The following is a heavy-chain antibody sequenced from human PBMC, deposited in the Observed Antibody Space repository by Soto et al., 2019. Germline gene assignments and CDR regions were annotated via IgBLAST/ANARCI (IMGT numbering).Heavy chain of an antibody. J-gene: IGHJ4*02. V-gene: IGHV4-39*01. CDR3: ARRSWESSSWYYFDY. CDR1: GGSISSSSYY. Sequence: SETLSLTCTVSGGSISSSSYYWGWIRQPPGKGLEWIGNIYYTGSTYYNPSLKSRVTISVDTSKNQFSLKLSSVTAADTAVYYCARRSWESSSWYYFDYWGQGTLVTVAS. CDR2: IYYTGST. D-gene: IGHD6-13*01.